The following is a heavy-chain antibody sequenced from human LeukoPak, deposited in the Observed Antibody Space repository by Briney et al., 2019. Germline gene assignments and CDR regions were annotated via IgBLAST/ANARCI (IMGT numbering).Heavy chain of an antibody. J-gene: IGHJ4*02. CDR3: TVAGDFDY. CDR2: IRSKANSYAT. V-gene: IGHV3-73*01. D-gene: IGHD6-19*01. CDR1: GFTFSGSA. Sequence: PGGSLRLSCAASGFTFSGSAMHWVRQASGKGLEWVGRIRSKANSYATAYAASVKGRFTISRDDSENTAYLQMNSLKTEDTAVYYCTVAGDFDYWGQGTLVTVSS.